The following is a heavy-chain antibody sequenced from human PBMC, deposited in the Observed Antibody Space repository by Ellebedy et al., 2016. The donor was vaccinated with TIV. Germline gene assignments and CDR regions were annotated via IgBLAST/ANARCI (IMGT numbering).Heavy chain of an antibody. Sequence: GESLKISCAASGLPLHNYSVNWVRQAPGKGLEWVSSISGNGLYIKYTELVKGRFTISRDSAKNSVSLQMDSLRAEDTAVYYCATDRGERVLPSFFDCWGQGTPATVST. J-gene: IGHJ4*02. CDR3: ATDRGERVLPSFFDC. V-gene: IGHV3-21*06. CDR2: ISGNGLYI. D-gene: IGHD1-1*01. CDR1: GLPLHNYS.